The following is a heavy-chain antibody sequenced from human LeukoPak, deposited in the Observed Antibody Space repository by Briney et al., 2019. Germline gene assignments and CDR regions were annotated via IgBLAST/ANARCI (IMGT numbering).Heavy chain of an antibody. CDR2: MNPKNANT. J-gene: IGHJ4*02. CDR1: GYTFTSYD. Sequence: GASVKVSCKASGYTFTSYDINWVRQAPGQGLEWMGWMNPKNANTGYAQKFQGRVTMTRNTSISTAYMELSSLRSEDTAVYYCATRGATGLAWGQGTLVTVSS. D-gene: IGHD4/OR15-4a*01. CDR3: ATRGATGLA. V-gene: IGHV1-8*01.